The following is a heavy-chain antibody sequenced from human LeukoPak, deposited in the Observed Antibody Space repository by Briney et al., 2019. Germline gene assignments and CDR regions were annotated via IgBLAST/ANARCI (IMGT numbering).Heavy chain of an antibody. J-gene: IGHJ4*02. D-gene: IGHD3-16*01. CDR1: GFTFSGYS. V-gene: IGHV3-69-1*02. CDR2: ISGNSAI. CDR3: ARDGGVERFDY. Sequence: GGSLRLSCAASGFTFSGYSMHWVRQAPGKGLEWVSYISGNSAIYYADSVKGRFTISRDNAKSSLYLQMNSLRAEDTAVYYCARDGGVERFDYWGQGTLVTVSS.